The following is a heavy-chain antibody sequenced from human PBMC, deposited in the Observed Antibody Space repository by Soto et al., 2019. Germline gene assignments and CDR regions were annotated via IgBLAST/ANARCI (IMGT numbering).Heavy chain of an antibody. CDR3: ARDSSEYYFDS. CDR1: GGSISSGGYY. CDR2: LYYSGST. Sequence: QVQLQESGPGLVKPSQTLSLTCTVSGGSISSGGYYWSWIRQHPGKGLEWIGYLYYSGSTYYNPSLKSRVTIYVDTSKHQVSVKLSSVTAADTAVYYCARDSSEYYFDSWGQGTLVTVSS. J-gene: IGHJ4*02. V-gene: IGHV4-31*03. D-gene: IGHD6-19*01.